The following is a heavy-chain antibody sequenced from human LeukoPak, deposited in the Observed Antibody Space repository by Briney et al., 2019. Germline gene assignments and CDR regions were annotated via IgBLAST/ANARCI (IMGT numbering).Heavy chain of an antibody. CDR2: IYYSGST. J-gene: IGHJ5*02. CDR1: GGSIGSYY. Sequence: PSETLSLTCTVSGGSIGSYYWSWIRQPPGKGLEWIGSIYYSGSTYYNPSLKSRVTISVDTSKNQFSLKLSSVTAADTAVYYCARGGKNGPNWFDPWGQGTLVTVSS. CDR3: ARGGKNGPNWFDP. V-gene: IGHV4-59*12. D-gene: IGHD2-8*01.